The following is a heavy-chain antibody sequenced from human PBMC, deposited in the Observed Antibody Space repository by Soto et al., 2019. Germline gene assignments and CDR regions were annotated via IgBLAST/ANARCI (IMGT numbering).Heavy chain of an antibody. CDR1: GFTFSSYW. CDR3: ARVTEDYYDSSGYSRAPG. CDR2: INSDGSST. D-gene: IGHD3-22*01. J-gene: IGHJ4*02. Sequence: EVQLVESGGGLVQPGGSLRLSCAASGFTFSSYWMHWVRQAPGKGLVWVSRINSDGSSTSYADSVKGRFTISRDNAKNTLYLQMNSLRAEDTAVYYCARVTEDYYDSSGYSRAPGWGQGTLVTVSS. V-gene: IGHV3-74*01.